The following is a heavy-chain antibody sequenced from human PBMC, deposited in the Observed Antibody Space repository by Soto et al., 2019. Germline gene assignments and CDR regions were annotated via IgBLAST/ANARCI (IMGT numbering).Heavy chain of an antibody. V-gene: IGHV4-39*01. CDR2: MVYSGTT. J-gene: IGHJ4*02. CDR1: GGSITSNAYH. Sequence: QLQLQESGPGLVKPSETLSLTCTVSGGSITSNAYHWGWVRQPPGKGLEWIGSMVYSGTTYYNPSPNSRVTLSVDTSKNQVSLKLISVSVADTAVYFCAARFPYSSGSHDYWGQGTLVIVSS. CDR3: AARFPYSSGSHDY. D-gene: IGHD3-10*01.